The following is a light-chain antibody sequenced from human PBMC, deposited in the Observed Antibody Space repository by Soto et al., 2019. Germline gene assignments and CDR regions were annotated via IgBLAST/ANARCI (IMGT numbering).Light chain of an antibody. CDR1: SSNIGAGYD. CDR2: GNS. V-gene: IGLV1-40*01. CDR3: QSYGSSLSSYV. J-gene: IGLJ1*01. Sequence: QSVLTQPPSVSGAPGQRVTISCTGSSSNIGAGYDVHWYQQLPGTAPKLLIYGNSNRPSGVPDRFSGSKSGTSASLAITGLQAEDEAAYYCQSYGSSLSSYVFGTGTKVTVL.